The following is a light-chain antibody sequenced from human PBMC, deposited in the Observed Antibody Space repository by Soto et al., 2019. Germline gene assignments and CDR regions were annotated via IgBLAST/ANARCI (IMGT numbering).Light chain of an antibody. CDR1: SSDVGGYNY. CDR3: NSYTSSSTVV. V-gene: IGLV2-14*01. Sequence: HSALTQPASVSGSPGQSITISCTGTSSDVGGYNYVSWYQQRPGKAPQLMIYEVSNRPSGISIRFSGSKSGNTASLTISGLQAEDEADYYCNSYTSSSTVVFGGGTKVTVL. CDR2: EVS. J-gene: IGLJ2*01.